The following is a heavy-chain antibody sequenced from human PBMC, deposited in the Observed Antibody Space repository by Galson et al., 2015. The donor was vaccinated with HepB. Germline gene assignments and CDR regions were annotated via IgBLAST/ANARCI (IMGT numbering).Heavy chain of an antibody. V-gene: IGHV3-30*04. D-gene: IGHD2-15*01. CDR2: ISYDGSNK. J-gene: IGHJ4*02. CDR3: ARGTGYCSGGSCYGVFDY. Sequence: SLRLSCAASGFTFSSYAMHWVRQAPGKGLEWVAVISYDGSNKYYADSVKGRFTISRGNSKNTLYLQMNSLRAEDTAVYYCARGTGYCSGGSCYGVFDYWGQGTLVTVSS. CDR1: GFTFSSYA.